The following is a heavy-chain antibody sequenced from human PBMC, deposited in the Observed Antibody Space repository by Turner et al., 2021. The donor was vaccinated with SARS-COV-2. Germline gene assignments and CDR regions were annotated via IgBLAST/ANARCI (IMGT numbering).Heavy chain of an antibody. CDR2: ISSSSSYI. Sequence: EVQLLESGGGLVKPGGSLRLPCAASGSTFSRYSMTWVRQAPGKGLGWVSAISSSSSYIYYAGSVKGRFTISRDNAKNSLYLQMNSLRAEDTAVYYCARWHYFDSSGYYTQAFDIWGQGTMVTVSS. D-gene: IGHD3-22*01. J-gene: IGHJ3*02. V-gene: IGHV3-21*02. CDR1: GSTFSRYS. CDR3: ARWHYFDSSGYYTQAFDI.